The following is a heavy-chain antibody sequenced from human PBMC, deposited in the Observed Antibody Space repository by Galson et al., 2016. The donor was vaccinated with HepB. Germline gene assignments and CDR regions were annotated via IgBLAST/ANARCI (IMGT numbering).Heavy chain of an antibody. CDR3: ARRPYSGHEYYYYGLGV. CDR2: ISAYNGNT. D-gene: IGHD5-12*01. Sequence: SVKVSCKASGYSFTSYCITWVRQAPGQGLEWMGWISAYNGNTNFAQKFQGRVSMTTDTSTSTAFMELRSLRSDDAAVYYCARRPYSGHEYYYYGLGVWGQGTTGTVS. CDR1: GYSFTSYC. J-gene: IGHJ6*02. V-gene: IGHV1-18*01.